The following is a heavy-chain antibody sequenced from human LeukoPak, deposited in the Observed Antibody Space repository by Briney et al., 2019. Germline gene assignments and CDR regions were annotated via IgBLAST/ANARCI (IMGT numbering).Heavy chain of an antibody. CDR2: IIPIFGTA. Sequence: GASVKVSCKASGGTFSSYAISWVRQAPGQGLEWMGGIIPIFGTANYAQKFQGRVTITADESTSTAYMELSSLRSEDTAVYYCARSKSWNDAFDIWGQGTMVTVSS. J-gene: IGHJ3*02. D-gene: IGHD1-1*01. CDR1: GGTFSSYA. V-gene: IGHV1-69*13. CDR3: ARSKSWNDAFDI.